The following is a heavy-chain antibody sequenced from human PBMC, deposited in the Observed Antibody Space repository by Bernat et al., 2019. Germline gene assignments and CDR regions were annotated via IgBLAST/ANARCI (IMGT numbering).Heavy chain of an antibody. D-gene: IGHD4-11*01. V-gene: IGHV3-74*01. Sequence: EVQLVESGGGLVKPGGSLRRSCAASGFTFSSYSMNWVRQAPGKGLEWVSRINSDGSRTDYADSVKGRFTISRDNAKNTLHLQMNSLRAEDTAVYYCSRDLTTITTADLNYWGQGTLVTVSS. J-gene: IGHJ4*02. CDR3: SRDLTTITTADLNY. CDR2: INSDGSRT. CDR1: GFTFSSYS.